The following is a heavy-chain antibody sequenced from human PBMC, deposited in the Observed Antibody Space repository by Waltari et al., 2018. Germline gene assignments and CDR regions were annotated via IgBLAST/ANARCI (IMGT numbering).Heavy chain of an antibody. J-gene: IGHJ3*02. CDR3: ARLRRGGIDYYGSGSQAAFDI. CDR2: INPSGGST. D-gene: IGHD3-10*01. CDR1: GYTFTSYY. Sequence: QVQLVQSGAEVKKPGASVKVSCRASGYTFTSYYMHWVRRAHGPGLEWMGIINPSGGSTSYAQKFQGRVTMTRDTSTSTVYMELSSLRSEDTAVYYCARLRRGGIDYYGSGSQAAFDIWGQGTMVTVSS. V-gene: IGHV1-46*01.